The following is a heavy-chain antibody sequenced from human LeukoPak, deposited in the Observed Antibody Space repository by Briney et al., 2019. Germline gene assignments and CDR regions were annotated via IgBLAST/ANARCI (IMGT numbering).Heavy chain of an antibody. CDR3: AKVGYWRGGSCSFFDY. V-gene: IGHV3-30*18. Sequence: GGSLRLSCAASGFTFSSYGMHWVRQAPGKGLEWVAVISYDGSNKYYADSVKGRFTISRDNSKNTLYLQMSSLRAEDTTVYYCAKVGYWRGGSCSFFDYWGQGTLVTVSS. J-gene: IGHJ4*02. CDR2: ISYDGSNK. CDR1: GFTFSSYG. D-gene: IGHD2-15*01.